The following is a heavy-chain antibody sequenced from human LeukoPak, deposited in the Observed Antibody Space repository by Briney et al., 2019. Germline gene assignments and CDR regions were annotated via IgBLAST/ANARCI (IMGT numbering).Heavy chain of an antibody. CDR1: GGSFSGYY. Sequence: PSETLSLTCAVYGGSFSGYYWSWIRQPPGKGLEWIGEINHSGSTNYNPSLKSRVTISVDTSKNQFSLKLSSVTAADTAVYYCALRASGYCLTIDYWGQGTLVTVSS. CDR3: ALRASGYCLTIDY. V-gene: IGHV4-34*01. D-gene: IGHD3-22*01. J-gene: IGHJ4*02. CDR2: INHSGST.